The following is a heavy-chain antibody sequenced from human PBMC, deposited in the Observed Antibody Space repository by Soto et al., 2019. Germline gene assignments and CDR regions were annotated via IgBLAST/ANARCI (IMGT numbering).Heavy chain of an antibody. CDR1: GFTFTTYA. V-gene: IGHV3-23*01. Sequence: EVQLLESGGGLVQPGGSLRLSCAAAGFTFTTYAMTWVRQAPGKGLAWVATMSGSGAITYYADSLKGRFTMYRENTNNPLYLQMNSLRADDTAVYCCEQDRNYGVNSGHPLDIWGPGPIVTVSS. J-gene: IGHJ3*02. CDR3: EQDRNYGVNSGHPLDI. CDR2: MSGSGAIT. D-gene: IGHD4-17*01.